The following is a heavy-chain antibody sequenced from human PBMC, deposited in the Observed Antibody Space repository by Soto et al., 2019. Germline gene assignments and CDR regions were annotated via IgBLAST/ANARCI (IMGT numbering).Heavy chain of an antibody. CDR2: NSPYDDDT. CDR3: ARGGYYDSSGSRNYHYYGMDA. J-gene: IGHJ6*02. D-gene: IGHD3-22*01. CDR1: GYTFSSYG. V-gene: IGHV1-18*01. Sequence: GPEVKKPGASVKVSCKASGYTFSSYGISWVRQAPGQGLEWLGWNSPYDDDTKYAQNLQGRVRMTTDTSTRTVYMDLRSLRSDDTAIYYCARGGYYDSSGSRNYHYYGMDAWGQGTTVTVSS.